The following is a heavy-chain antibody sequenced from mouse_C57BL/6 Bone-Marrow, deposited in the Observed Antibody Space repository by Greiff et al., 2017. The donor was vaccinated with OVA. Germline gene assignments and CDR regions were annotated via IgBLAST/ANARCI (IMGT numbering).Heavy chain of an antibody. D-gene: IGHD2-4*01. CDR1: GFTFSDYG. V-gene: IGHV5-17*01. CDR3: ARSDYDYCDY. CDR2: ISSGSSTI. Sequence: EVMLVESGGGLVKPGGSLKLSCAASGFTFSDYGMHWVRQAPEKGLEWVAYISSGSSTIYSADTVKGRFTISRDNAKNTLFLQMTSLRSEDTAMYYCARSDYDYCDYWGQGTTLTVSS. J-gene: IGHJ2*01.